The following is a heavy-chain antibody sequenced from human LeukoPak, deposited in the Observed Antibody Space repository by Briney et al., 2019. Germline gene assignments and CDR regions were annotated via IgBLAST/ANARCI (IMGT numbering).Heavy chain of an antibody. CDR2: IYHGGST. Sequence: PSETLSLTCAVSGGSISSKNWWSWVRQPPGKGLEWIGEIYHGGSTNYNPSLKSRVTISVDTSKNQFSLRLSSVTAADTAVYHCARSSRSWSTFDNWGQGTLVTVSS. J-gene: IGHJ4*02. CDR1: GGSISSKNW. V-gene: IGHV4-4*02. D-gene: IGHD2-2*01. CDR3: ARSSRSWSTFDN.